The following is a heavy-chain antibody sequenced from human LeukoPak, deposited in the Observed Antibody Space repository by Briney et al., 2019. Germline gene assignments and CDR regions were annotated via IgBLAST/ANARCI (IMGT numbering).Heavy chain of an antibody. CDR1: GFTFDDYA. Sequence: RTGGSLRLSCAASGFTFDDYAMHWVRQAPGKGLEWVAGVTWSSRASAYADPVKGRSTISRDNAKNALYLQMNSLRREDTALYYCVKDRSAGDFFTDVFDMWGRGTMVTVAS. V-gene: IGHV3-9*01. CDR3: VKDRSAGDFFTDVFDM. J-gene: IGHJ3*02. D-gene: IGHD4-17*01. CDR2: VTWSSRAS.